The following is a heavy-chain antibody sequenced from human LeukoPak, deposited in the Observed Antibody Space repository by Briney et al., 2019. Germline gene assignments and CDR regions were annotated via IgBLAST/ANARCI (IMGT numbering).Heavy chain of an antibody. J-gene: IGHJ4*02. V-gene: IGHV3-21*05. CDR1: GFTFSSYS. CDR2: ISSSSSYI. D-gene: IGHD6-13*01. Sequence: GGPLRLSCAASGFTFSSYSMNWVRQAPGKGLEWVSYISSSSSYIYYADSVKGRFTISRDNAKNSLYLQMNSLRAEDTAVYYCARVQRAAAGTPFDYWGQGTLVTVSS. CDR3: ARVQRAAAGTPFDY.